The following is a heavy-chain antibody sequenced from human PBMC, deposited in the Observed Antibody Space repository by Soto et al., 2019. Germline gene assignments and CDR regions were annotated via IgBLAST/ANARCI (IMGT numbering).Heavy chain of an antibody. D-gene: IGHD3-9*01. CDR1: GFTFSSYA. J-gene: IGHJ6*02. Sequence: GGSLRLSCAASGFTFSSYAMSWVRQAPGKGLEWVSSIGGSGGNTYYADSVKGRFTISRDNSTNTLFLQMNRLRAEDTAEYYCARVVRYFDTPYGMDVWGHGTTVTVSS. CDR3: ARVVRYFDTPYGMDV. V-gene: IGHV3-23*01. CDR2: IGGSGGNT.